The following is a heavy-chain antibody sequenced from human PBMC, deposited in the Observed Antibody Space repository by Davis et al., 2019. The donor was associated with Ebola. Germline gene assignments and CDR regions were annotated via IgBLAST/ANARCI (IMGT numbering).Heavy chain of an antibody. CDR3: AKGPKVDVLPNCDY. CDR1: GFTFSSYG. V-gene: IGHV3-30*02. J-gene: IGHJ4*02. D-gene: IGHD2-15*01. CDR2: IWYDGSNK. Sequence: PGGSLRLSCAASGFTFSSYGMHWVRQAPGKGLEWVAVIWYDGSNKYYADSVKGRFTISRDNSKNTLYLQMNSLRAEDTAVYYCAKGPKVDVLPNCDYWGQGTLVTVSS.